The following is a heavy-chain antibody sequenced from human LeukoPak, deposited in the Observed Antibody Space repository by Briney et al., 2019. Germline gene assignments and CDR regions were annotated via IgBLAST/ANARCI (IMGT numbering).Heavy chain of an antibody. Sequence: GGSLRLSCAASGFTFSSYAMSWVRQAPGKGLEWVSYISSSSSTIYYADSVKGRFTISRDNAKNSLYLQMNSLRAEDTAVYYCARDGGYYYDSSGYYQWGQGTPVTVSS. CDR2: ISSSSSTI. J-gene: IGHJ4*02. D-gene: IGHD3-22*01. CDR1: GFTFSSYA. V-gene: IGHV3-48*01. CDR3: ARDGGYYYDSSGYYQ.